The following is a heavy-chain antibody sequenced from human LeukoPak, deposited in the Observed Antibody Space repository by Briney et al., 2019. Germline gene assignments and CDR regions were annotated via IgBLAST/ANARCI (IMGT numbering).Heavy chain of an antibody. V-gene: IGHV3-48*04. D-gene: IGHD3-10*01. CDR1: GFTFGDYA. J-gene: IGHJ4*02. Sequence: GSLRLSCTASGFTFGDYAMSWVRQAPGKGLEWVSYISSGSSTIYYADSVKGRFTISRDNAKNSLYLQMNSLRAEDTAVYYCARVPYGSGSSIDYWGQGTLVTVSS. CDR3: ARVPYGSGSSIDY. CDR2: ISSGSSTI.